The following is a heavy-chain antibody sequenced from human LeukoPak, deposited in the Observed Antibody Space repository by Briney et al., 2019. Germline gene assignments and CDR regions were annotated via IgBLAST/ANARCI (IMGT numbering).Heavy chain of an antibody. CDR1: GFTFSSYA. CDR3: AKGSSGSYFYYFDY. J-gene: IGHJ4*02. V-gene: IGHV3-23*01. CDR2: ISGSGGST. Sequence: GGSLRLSCAASGFTFSSYAMSWVRQAPGKGLEWVSAISGSGGSTYYADSVKGRFTISRDNSKSTLYLQMNSLRAEDTAVYYCAKGSSGSYFYYFDYWGQGTLVTVSS. D-gene: IGHD1-26*01.